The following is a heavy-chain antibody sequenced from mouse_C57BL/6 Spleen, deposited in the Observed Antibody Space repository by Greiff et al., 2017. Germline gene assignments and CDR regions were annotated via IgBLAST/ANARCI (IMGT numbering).Heavy chain of an antibody. CDR1: GYTFTDYY. CDR3: ARHYSNYDFDY. Sequence: QVHVKQSGAELVRPGASVKLSCKASGYTFTDYYINWVQQRPGQGLEWIARIYPGSGNTYYNEKFKGKATLTAEKSSSTAYMQLSSLTSEDSAVYFCARHYSNYDFDYWGQGTTLTVSS. CDR2: IYPGSGNT. D-gene: IGHD2-5*01. V-gene: IGHV1-76*01. J-gene: IGHJ2*01.